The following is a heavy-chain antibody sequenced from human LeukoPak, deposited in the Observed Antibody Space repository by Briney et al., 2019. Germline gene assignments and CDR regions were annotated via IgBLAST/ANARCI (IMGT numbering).Heavy chain of an antibody. V-gene: IGHV3-15*01. CDR3: ATEGGSGSYYGDDAFDM. Sequence: PGGSLTLSCEACVFSFPNTWMSWVRQAPAKELEWVGRVKSKADDGTTDYAATVKGRFTISRDDSKNTLSLQMNSLKTEETAVYYCATEGGSGSYYGDDAFDMWGEGTMVTVS. CDR2: VKSKADDGTT. D-gene: IGHD3-10*01. CDR1: VFSFPNTW. J-gene: IGHJ3*02.